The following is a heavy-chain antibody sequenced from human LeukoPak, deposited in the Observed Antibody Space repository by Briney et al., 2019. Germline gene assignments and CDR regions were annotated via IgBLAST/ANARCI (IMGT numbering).Heavy chain of an antibody. CDR3: ARGPWYDFWSGYWDLFDY. V-gene: IGHV4-34*01. D-gene: IGHD3-3*01. CDR2: INHSGST. Sequence: PSETLSLTCAVYGGSFSGYYWSWIRQPPGKGLEWIGEINHSGSTNYNPSLKSRVTISVDTSKNQFSLKLSSVTAADTAVYYCARGPWYDFWSGYWDLFDYWGQGILVTVSS. CDR1: GGSFSGYY. J-gene: IGHJ4*02.